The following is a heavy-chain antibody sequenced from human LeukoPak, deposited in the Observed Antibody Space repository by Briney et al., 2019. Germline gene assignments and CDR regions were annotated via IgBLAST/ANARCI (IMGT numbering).Heavy chain of an antibody. CDR2: IKEDGSEK. Sequence: GGSLRLSCAASGFTFSIYWMSWVRQAPGKGLEWVAKIKEDGSEKYYVDSVKGRFTISRDNAKNSLYLQMNSLRAEDTAVYYCARGGSKIFDYWGQGTLVTVSS. D-gene: IGHD1-26*01. V-gene: IGHV3-7*01. CDR3: ARGGSKIFDY. J-gene: IGHJ4*02. CDR1: GFTFSIYW.